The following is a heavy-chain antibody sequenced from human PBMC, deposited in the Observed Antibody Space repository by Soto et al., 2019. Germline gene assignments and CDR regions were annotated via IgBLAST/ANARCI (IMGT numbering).Heavy chain of an antibody. V-gene: IGHV3-11*06. CDR3: ARSGDNYNVLDY. CDR1: GFTVSDYY. J-gene: IGHJ4*02. CDR2: SSNSGTYT. Sequence: GGSLRLSCAASGFTVSDYYMSWIRQAPGKGLEWLSYSSNSGTYTRYADSVKGRFSISRDNAKNSLYLQINSLRGEDTATYYCARSGDNYNVLDYWGQGTPGTVSS. D-gene: IGHD3-10*02.